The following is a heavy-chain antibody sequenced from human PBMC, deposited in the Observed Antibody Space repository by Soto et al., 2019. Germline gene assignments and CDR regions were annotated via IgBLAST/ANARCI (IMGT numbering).Heavy chain of an antibody. V-gene: IGHV4-61*01. D-gene: IGHD2-2*01. CDR1: GGFVNSDTHS. CDR3: ARFVRSCSATTCPTRADV. Sequence: ETLSLTCTVSGGFVNSDTHSWSWIRQTPGKRLEWIGFIYSGGSTKNPSLRSRVTMSVDTSKNQFSLKLRSVIVADTAVYHCARFVRSCSATTCPTRADVWGQGITVTVS. CDR2: IYSGGST. J-gene: IGHJ6*02.